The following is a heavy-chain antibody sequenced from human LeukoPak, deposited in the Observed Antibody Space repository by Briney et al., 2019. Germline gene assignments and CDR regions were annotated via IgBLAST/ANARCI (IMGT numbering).Heavy chain of an antibody. V-gene: IGHV3-7*01. J-gene: IGHJ4*02. D-gene: IGHD1-1*01. CDR1: GFTFSTYW. CDR3: ARGGTWDLDY. Sequence: GGSLRLSCAASGFTFSTYWMTWVRQAPGKGLECVANIKPDGSEKYYVDSVEGRFTISRDNAKNSLYLQMNSLRAEDTAPYYCARGGTWDLDYWGQGTLVTVSS. CDR2: IKPDGSEK.